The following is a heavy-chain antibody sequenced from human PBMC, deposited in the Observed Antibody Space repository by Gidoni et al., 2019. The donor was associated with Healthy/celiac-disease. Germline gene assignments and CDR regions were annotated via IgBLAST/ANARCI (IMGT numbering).Heavy chain of an antibody. J-gene: IGHJ4*02. CDR3: ARGTSTYCGGDCYLPEYYFDY. CDR2: IYSGGST. CDR1: GFTVSSNY. V-gene: IGHV3-66*01. D-gene: IGHD2-21*02. Sequence: EVQLVESGGGLVQPGGSLRLSCAASGFTVSSNYMSWVRQAPGKGLEWVSVIYSGGSTYYADSVKGRFTISRENSKNTLYLQMNSLRAEDTAVYYCARGTSTYCGGDCYLPEYYFDYWGQGTLVTVSS.